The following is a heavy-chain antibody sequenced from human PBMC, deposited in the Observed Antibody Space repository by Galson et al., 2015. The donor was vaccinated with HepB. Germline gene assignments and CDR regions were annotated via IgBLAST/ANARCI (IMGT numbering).Heavy chain of an antibody. Sequence: SVKVSCKASGYTFSRFSISWLRQAPGQGLKWMGWISGYDGNVNYAQKFQGRLTMTTDTSTSTAHMELRSLRSDDSAVYYCARGGLATIGGPTFDYWGQGTLVTVSS. V-gene: IGHV1-18*01. D-gene: IGHD5-24*01. CDR2: ISGYDGNV. CDR1: GYTFSRFS. J-gene: IGHJ4*02. CDR3: ARGGLATIGGPTFDY.